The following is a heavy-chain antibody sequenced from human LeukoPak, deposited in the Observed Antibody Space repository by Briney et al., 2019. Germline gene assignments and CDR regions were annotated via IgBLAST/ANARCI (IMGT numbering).Heavy chain of an antibody. CDR3: ARRSETALEYSSSMYYYYYYGMDV. V-gene: IGHV4-59*08. CDR1: GGSISSYY. D-gene: IGHD6-6*01. CDR2: IYYSGST. J-gene: IGHJ6*02. Sequence: SETLSLTCTVSGGSISSYYWSWIRQPPGKGLEWIGYIYYSGSTNYNPSLKSRVTISVDTSKNQFSLKLSSVTAADTAVYYCARRSETALEYSSSMYYYYYYGMDVWGQGTTVTVSS.